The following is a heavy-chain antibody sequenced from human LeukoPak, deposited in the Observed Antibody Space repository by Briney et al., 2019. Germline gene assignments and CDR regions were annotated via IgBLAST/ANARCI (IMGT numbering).Heavy chain of an antibody. CDR2: ISSSGNTT. J-gene: IGHJ4*02. V-gene: IGHV3-11*04. CDR1: GFTFSDYY. D-gene: IGHD2-15*01. CDR3: AREGCSGGICYSVFDS. Sequence: KTGGSLRLSCAASGFTFSDYYMSWVRQAPGKGLEWLSYISSSGNTTHHADSVKGRFTISRDNAKNSLSLQMNSLRAEDTAVYYCAREGCSGGICYSVFDSWGQGTLVTVSS.